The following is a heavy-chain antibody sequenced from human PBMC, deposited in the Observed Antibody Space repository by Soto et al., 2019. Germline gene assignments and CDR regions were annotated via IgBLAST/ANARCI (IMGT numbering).Heavy chain of an antibody. CDR3: ARSVILSGGSYKGLIRLHYFDT. Sequence: SETLSLTCTVSGGSIISGGYYWIWIRQHPGTGLEWIGHISYSGSTYYNTSLKSRVTISVDTSRNQFSLIVNSVTAADTAVYYCARSVILSGGSYKGLIRLHYFDTWGPGTLVTVS. CDR1: GGSIISGGYY. J-gene: IGHJ4*02. V-gene: IGHV4-31*03. CDR2: ISYSGST. D-gene: IGHD3-3*01.